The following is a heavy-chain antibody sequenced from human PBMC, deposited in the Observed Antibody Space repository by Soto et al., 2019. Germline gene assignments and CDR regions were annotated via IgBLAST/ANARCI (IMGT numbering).Heavy chain of an antibody. CDR2: INAGNGNT. V-gene: IGHV1-3*01. J-gene: IGHJ4*02. D-gene: IGHD2-15*01. CDR3: ARGIGVAATGL. CDR1: GYTFTSYA. Sequence: QVQLVQSGAEVKKPGTSVKVSCKASGYTFTSYAIHWVRQAPGQRLEWMGWINAGNGNTKYSQRFQGRVTITRDTSASTAYIELSSLRSEDTALYYCARGIGVAATGLWGQGTLVTVSS.